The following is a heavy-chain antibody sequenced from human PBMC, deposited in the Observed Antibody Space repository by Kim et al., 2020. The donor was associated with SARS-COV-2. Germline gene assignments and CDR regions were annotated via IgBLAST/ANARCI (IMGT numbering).Heavy chain of an antibody. D-gene: IGHD2-21*02. CDR1: GFTFSTSW. J-gene: IGHJ4*02. V-gene: IGHV3-7*03. CDR3: ARKGMGGYWGTDY. Sequence: GGFLRLSCAASGFTFSTSWMSWVRQAPGKGLEWVANIKQDGREKYYVDSVKGRFTISRDNTKNSLYLQMNSLRAEDTAVYYCARKGMGGYWGTDYWGQGTLVTVSS. CDR2: IKQDGREK.